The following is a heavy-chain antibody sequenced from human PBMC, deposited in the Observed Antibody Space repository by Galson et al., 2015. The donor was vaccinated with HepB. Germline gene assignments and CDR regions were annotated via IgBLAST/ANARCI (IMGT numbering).Heavy chain of an antibody. CDR2: ISSGSTST. D-gene: IGHD5-12*01. J-gene: IGHJ4*02. V-gene: IGHV3-48*04. CDR3: DFLRGYDLKPLDY. CDR1: TFIFSTYS. Sequence: SLRLSCAASTFIFSTYSMNWVRQAPGKGLEWVSYISSGSTSTYYADSVKGRFTISRDNAKNSLYLQMNSLRAEDTAVYYCDFLRGYDLKPLDYWGQGILVTASS.